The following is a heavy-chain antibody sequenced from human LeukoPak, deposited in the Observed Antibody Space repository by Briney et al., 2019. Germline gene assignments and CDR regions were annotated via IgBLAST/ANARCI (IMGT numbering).Heavy chain of an antibody. D-gene: IGHD3-10*01. CDR2: IYRSGRT. V-gene: IGHV4-38-2*02. Sequence: SETLSLTCDVSGYSISSGYYWGWIRQPPGKGLEWIGSIYRSGRTYYNPSLKSRVTISLDASKNQISLNLSSVTAADTAVYYCAIDPXDRGVYXFDFWGQGTLVTVSS. J-gene: IGHJ4*02. CDR1: GYSISSGYY. CDR3: AIDPXDRGVYXFDF.